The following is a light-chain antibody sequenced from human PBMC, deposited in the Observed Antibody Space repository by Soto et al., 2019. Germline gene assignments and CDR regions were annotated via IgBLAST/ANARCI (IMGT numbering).Light chain of an antibody. CDR2: EVS. CDR3: GSYTSTDTPFV. Sequence: QSALAQPSSVSGSPGQSITISCTGTSTDVGGYNYVSWYQHHPGKGPKLIIYEVSNRPSGVSDRFSGSKSGNKASLIISNLEAEYESDYYCGSYTSTDTPFVFGTGTKVTV. CDR1: STDVGGYNY. J-gene: IGLJ1*01. V-gene: IGLV2-14*01.